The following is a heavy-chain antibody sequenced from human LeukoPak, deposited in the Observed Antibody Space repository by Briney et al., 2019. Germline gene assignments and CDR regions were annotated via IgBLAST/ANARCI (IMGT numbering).Heavy chain of an antibody. D-gene: IGHD2-2*01. CDR3: ARWRLYCSSTSCYFDY. CDR2: IKQDGSEK. Sequence: GGSLRLSCAASGFTFSSYWMSWVRQAPGKGLEWVANIKQDGSEKYYVDSVKGRFTISRDNAKNSPYLQMNSLRAEDTAVYYCARWRLYCSSTSCYFDYWGQGTLVTVSS. V-gene: IGHV3-7*03. CDR1: GFTFSSYW. J-gene: IGHJ4*02.